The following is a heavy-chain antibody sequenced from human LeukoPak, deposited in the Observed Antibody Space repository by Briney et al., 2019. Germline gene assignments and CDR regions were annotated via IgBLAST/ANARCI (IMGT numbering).Heavy chain of an antibody. Sequence: GGSLRLSCAASGFTFSRYAMSWVRQAPGKGLEWVSSLSGSAGGTYYADSVKGRFTISRDNSKNTLYLLMSSLRAEDTALYYCARGKYGPGSYYTGTYAFDIWGQGTMVTVSS. J-gene: IGHJ3*02. CDR1: GFTFSRYA. V-gene: IGHV3-23*01. D-gene: IGHD3-10*01. CDR3: ARGKYGPGSYYTGTYAFDI. CDR2: LSGSAGGT.